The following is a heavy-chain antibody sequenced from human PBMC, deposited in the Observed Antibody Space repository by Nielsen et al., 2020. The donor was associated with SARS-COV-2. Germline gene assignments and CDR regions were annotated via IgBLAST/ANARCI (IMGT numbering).Heavy chain of an antibody. V-gene: IGHV3-23*01. CDR1: RFRFSNYA. CDR2: ISHDSGTT. CDR3: AKGPMRYCSGGSCYVET. J-gene: IGHJ5*02. D-gene: IGHD2-15*01. Sequence: GESLKISCAASRFRFSNYAVQWVRQAPGKGLEWVSSISHDSGTTYSVKGRFTISRDNSKNTLFLQMNSLTVEDTAVYYCAKGPMRYCSGGSCYVETWGQGTLVTVSS.